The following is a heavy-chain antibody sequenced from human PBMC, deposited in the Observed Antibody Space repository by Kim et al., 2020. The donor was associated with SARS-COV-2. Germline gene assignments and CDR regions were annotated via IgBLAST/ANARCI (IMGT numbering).Heavy chain of an antibody. D-gene: IGHD2-21*01. CDR1: GFTFSSYG. V-gene: IGHV3-23*03. Sequence: GSLRLSCAASGFTFSSYGMSWVRQAPGKGLEWVSVIYSDGSGTYYADSVKGRFTISRDNSKNTLYLQMNSLRAEDTAVYYCANIFYWGQGTLVTVSS. CDR3: ANIFY. J-gene: IGHJ4*02. CDR2: IYSDGSGT.